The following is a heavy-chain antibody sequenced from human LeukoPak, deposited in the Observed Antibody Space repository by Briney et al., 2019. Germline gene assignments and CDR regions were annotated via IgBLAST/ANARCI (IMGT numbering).Heavy chain of an antibody. J-gene: IGHJ4*02. CDR1: GFTFSSYA. V-gene: IGHV3-23*01. CDR3: AGGMTDHSSFGLAY. D-gene: IGHD2-21*02. CDR2: ISGSGGST. Sequence: GGSLRLSCAASGFTFSSYAMSWVRQAPGKGLEWVSAISGSGGSTYYADTVQGRFTISRDNYMNTLFLQMESLRAEDTAVYYCAGGMTDHSSFGLAYWGQGNLVTVSS.